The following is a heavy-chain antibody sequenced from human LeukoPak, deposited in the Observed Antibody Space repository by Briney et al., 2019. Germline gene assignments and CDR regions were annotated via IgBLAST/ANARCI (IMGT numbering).Heavy chain of an antibody. CDR3: AKGSSSSWYGGPGDY. J-gene: IGHJ4*02. V-gene: IGHV3-30*02. CDR2: IRYDGSNK. D-gene: IGHD6-13*01. CDR1: GFTFSSYG. Sequence: PGGALRLSCAASGFTFSSYGMHWVRQAPGKGLEGVAFIRYDGSNKYYADSVKGRFTISRDNSKNTLYLQMNSLRAEDTAVYYCAKGSSSSWYGGPGDYWGQGTLVTVSS.